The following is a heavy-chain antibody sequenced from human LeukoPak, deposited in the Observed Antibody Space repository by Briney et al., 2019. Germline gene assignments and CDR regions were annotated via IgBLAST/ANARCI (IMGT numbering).Heavy chain of an antibody. Sequence: KPSETLSLTCTVSGGSISSYYWSWIRQPPGKGLEWIGYIYYSGSTNYNPSLKSRVTISVDTSKNQFSLKLSSVTAADTAVYYCARFSSGYYPLFDYWGQGTLVTVSS. J-gene: IGHJ4*02. V-gene: IGHV4-59*01. D-gene: IGHD3-22*01. CDR3: ARFSSGYYPLFDY. CDR1: GGSISSYY. CDR2: IYYSGST.